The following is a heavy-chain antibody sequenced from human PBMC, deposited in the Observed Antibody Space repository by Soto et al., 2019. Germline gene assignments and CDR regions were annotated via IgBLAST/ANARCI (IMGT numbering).Heavy chain of an antibody. J-gene: IGHJ3*02. Sequence: GGSLRLSCAASGFTFSSYWMSWVRQAPGKGLEWVANIKQDGSEKYYVDSVKGRFTISRDNAKNSLYLQMNSLRAEDTVVYYCAREDGSGSYCAFDIWGQGTMVTVSS. CDR1: GFTFSSYW. CDR2: IKQDGSEK. D-gene: IGHD3-10*01. CDR3: AREDGSGSYCAFDI. V-gene: IGHV3-7*01.